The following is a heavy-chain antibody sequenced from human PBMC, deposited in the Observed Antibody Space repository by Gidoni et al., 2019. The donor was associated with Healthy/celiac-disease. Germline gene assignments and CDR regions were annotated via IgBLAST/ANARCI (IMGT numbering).Heavy chain of an antibody. CDR1: GFTFDDYA. CDR3: AKDATVVTAYYFDY. J-gene: IGHJ4*02. CDR2: SRWNSGSI. Sequence: DVQLVESGGGLVQPGRSLRLSCAASGFTFDDYAMHWVRQAPGKGLEWVSGSRWNSGSIGYADSVKGRFTISRDNAKNSLYLQMNSLRAEDTALYYCAKDATVVTAYYFDYWGQGTLVTVSS. V-gene: IGHV3-9*01. D-gene: IGHD3-22*01.